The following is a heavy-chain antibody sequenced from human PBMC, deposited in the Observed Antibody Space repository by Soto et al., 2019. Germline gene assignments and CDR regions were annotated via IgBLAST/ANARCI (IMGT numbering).Heavy chain of an antibody. CDR2: IWYDGSNK. CDR1: GFTFSSYG. CDR3: ARDSHQVESHDAFDI. V-gene: IGHV3-33*01. Sequence: GGSLRLSCAASGFTFSSYGMHWVRQAPGKGLEWVAVIWYDGSNKYYADSVKGRLTISRDNSKNTLYLQMNSLRAEDTAVYYCARDSHQVESHDAFDIWGQGTMVTVSS. D-gene: IGHD3-3*01. J-gene: IGHJ3*02.